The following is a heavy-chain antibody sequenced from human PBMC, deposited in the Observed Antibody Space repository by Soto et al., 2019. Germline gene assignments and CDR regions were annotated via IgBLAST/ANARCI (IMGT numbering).Heavy chain of an antibody. J-gene: IGHJ3*02. V-gene: IGHV3-13*01. D-gene: IGHD6-13*01. CDR1: GFTFSSYY. CDR2: IGTAGDT. CDR3: ARGGSSSWYQASDI. Sequence: PGGSLILSCAASGFTFSSYYMHWVRQATGKGLEWVSAIGTAGDTYYPGSVKGRFTISRENAKNSLYLQMNSLRAGDTAVYYCARGGSSSWYQASDIWGQGTMVTVSS.